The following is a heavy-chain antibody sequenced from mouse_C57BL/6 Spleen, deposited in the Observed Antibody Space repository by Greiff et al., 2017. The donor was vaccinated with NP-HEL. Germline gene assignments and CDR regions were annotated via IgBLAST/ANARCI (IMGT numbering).Heavy chain of an antibody. D-gene: IGHD4-1*02. J-gene: IGHJ2*01. CDR1: GFTFSSYA. CDR3: TRDQLGRYFDY. Sequence: EVQGVESGEGLVKPGGSLKLSCAASGFTFSSYAMSWVRQTPEKRLEWVAYISSGGDYISYADTVKGRFTISRDNARNTLYLQMRSRKSEDTAMYYCTRDQLGRYFDYWGQGTTLTVSS. CDR2: ISSGGDYI. V-gene: IGHV5-9-1*02.